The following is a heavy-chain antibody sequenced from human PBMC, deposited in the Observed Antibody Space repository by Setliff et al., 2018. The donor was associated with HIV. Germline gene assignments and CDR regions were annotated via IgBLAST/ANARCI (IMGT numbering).Heavy chain of an antibody. D-gene: IGHD6-19*01. Sequence: GESLKISCATSGFTFSSHGIHWVRQAPGKGLEWVAFIRYDGNNKYYADSVKGRFTISRDNSKNTLDLQMNSLRAEDTAVYYCAKDHESSGWFRGYIDYWGPGTLVTVS. CDR2: IRYDGNNK. CDR3: AKDHESSGWFRGYIDY. J-gene: IGHJ4*02. V-gene: IGHV3-30*02. CDR1: GFTFSSHG.